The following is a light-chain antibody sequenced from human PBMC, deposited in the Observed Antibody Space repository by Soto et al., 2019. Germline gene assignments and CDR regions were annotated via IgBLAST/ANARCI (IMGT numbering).Light chain of an antibody. V-gene: IGKV3-20*01. Sequence: EIVLTQSPGTLSLSPGESATLSCRASQSVRSSYLAWYQQKPGQAPRLLIYGASSRATGIPDRFSGSGSGTDFTLTISRLETEDFAVSYCQQYGSSPLYTCGQGTKLEIK. CDR1: QSVRSSY. CDR3: QQYGSSPLYT. CDR2: GAS. J-gene: IGKJ2*01.